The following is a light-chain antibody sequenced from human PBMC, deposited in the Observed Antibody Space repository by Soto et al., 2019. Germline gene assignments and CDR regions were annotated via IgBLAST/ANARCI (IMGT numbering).Light chain of an antibody. Sequence: QSALTQPRSVSGSPGQSVTISRTGTSSDVGGYNFVSWYQQHPGKAPKFMIYDVTKRPSGVPDRFSGSKSGNTASLTISGLQAEDEADYYCCSYVGSYTSYVFGTGTKVTVL. CDR3: CSYVGSYTSYV. J-gene: IGLJ1*01. CDR1: SSDVGGYNF. CDR2: DVT. V-gene: IGLV2-11*01.